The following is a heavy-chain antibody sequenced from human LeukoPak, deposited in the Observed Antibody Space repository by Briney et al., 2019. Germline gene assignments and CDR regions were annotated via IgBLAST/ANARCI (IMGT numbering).Heavy chain of an antibody. J-gene: IGHJ4*02. Sequence: ASMKVSCKASGYTFTGYYMHWVRQAPGQGLEWMGWINPKSGGTNYAQKFQGRVTMTRDTSISTAYMELSRLRSDDTAVYYCARIAVAGSYDSWGQGALVTVPS. CDR2: INPKSGGT. D-gene: IGHD6-19*01. V-gene: IGHV1-2*02. CDR3: ARIAVAGSYDS. CDR1: GYTFTGYY.